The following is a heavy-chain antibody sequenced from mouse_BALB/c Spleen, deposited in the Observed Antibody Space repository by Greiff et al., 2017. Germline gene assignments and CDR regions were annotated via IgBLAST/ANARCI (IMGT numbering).Heavy chain of an antibody. Sequence: EVKLEESGGGLVQPGGSLKLSCAASGFTFSSYGMSWVRQTPDKRLELVATINSNGGSTYYPDSVKGRFTISRDNAKNTLYLQMSSLKSEDTAMYYCARVYGNYYFDYWGQGTTLTVSS. D-gene: IGHD2-1*01. CDR2: INSNGGST. J-gene: IGHJ2*01. CDR3: ARVYGNYYFDY. V-gene: IGHV5-6-3*01. CDR1: GFTFSSYG.